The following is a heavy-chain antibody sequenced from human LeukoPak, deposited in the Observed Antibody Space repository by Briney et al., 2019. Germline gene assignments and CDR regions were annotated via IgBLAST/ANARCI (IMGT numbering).Heavy chain of an antibody. Sequence: GGSLRLSCAGSGFTFSDSAMSWVRQAPGRGLGWVSGISGSGEKTYYADSVKGRFTISRDNSRNTLRLQMNSLRDEDTAVYYCAKRDRPNAGPFHYWGQGTLASVSS. D-gene: IGHD1-14*01. CDR1: GFTFSDSA. CDR3: AKRDRPNAGPFHY. J-gene: IGHJ4*02. CDR2: ISGSGEKT. V-gene: IGHV3-23*01.